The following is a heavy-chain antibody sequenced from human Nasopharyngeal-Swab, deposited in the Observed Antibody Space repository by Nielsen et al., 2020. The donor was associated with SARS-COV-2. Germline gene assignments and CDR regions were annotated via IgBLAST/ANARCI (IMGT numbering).Heavy chain of an antibody. CDR2: IIGSSSHT. CDR3: ARTSYYGSGSLDY. Sequence: GGSLRLSCAASGFTFSDYYMSWIRHLPGKGLEWVSYIIGSSSHTSYADSVKGRFTISRDNAKNSLYLEMTSLRADDTAVYYCARTSYYGSGSLDYWVQGTQVTVSS. V-gene: IGHV3-11*03. J-gene: IGHJ4*02. D-gene: IGHD3-10*01. CDR1: GFTFSDYY.